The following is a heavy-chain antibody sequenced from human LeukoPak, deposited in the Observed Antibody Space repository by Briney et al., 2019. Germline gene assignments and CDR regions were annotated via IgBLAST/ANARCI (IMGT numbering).Heavy chain of an antibody. CDR3: AKDLRMGGSGSYYPDY. Sequence: GGSLRLSCAASGFTFSSYWMRWVRQAPGKGLVWVSRINSDGSSTSYADSVKGRFTISRDNAKNTLYLQMNSLRAEDTAVYYCAKDLRMGGSGSYYPDYWGQGTLVTVSS. CDR1: GFTFSSYW. J-gene: IGHJ4*02. CDR2: INSDGSST. V-gene: IGHV3-74*01. D-gene: IGHD3-10*01.